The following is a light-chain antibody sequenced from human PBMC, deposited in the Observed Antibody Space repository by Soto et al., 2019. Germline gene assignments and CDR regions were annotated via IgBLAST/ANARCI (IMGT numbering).Light chain of an antibody. CDR1: TSDVAYYDL. Sequence: QYVLTQPASVSGSPGQSITISCAGTTSDVAYYDLVSWYQQHPGRAPKLLIYEVDKRPSGISVRFSGSKSGATASLTISGLLPEDEAVYFCCTYAGHESKFGGGTK. V-gene: IGLV2-23*02. CDR3: CTYAGHESK. CDR2: EVD. J-gene: IGLJ2*01.